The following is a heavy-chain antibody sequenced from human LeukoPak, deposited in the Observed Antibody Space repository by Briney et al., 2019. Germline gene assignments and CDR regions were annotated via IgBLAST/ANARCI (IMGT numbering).Heavy chain of an antibody. V-gene: IGHV4-59*08. D-gene: IGHD2-15*01. J-gene: IGHJ4*02. CDR3: ARLCSGGSCYWGEDY. CDR2: IYYSGST. Sequence: SETLSLTCTVSGGSVSSYYWNWIRQPPGKGLEWIGYIYYSGSTNYNPSLRSRVIISLDTSKNQFSLKLSSVTAADTAVYYCARLCSGGSCYWGEDYWGQGTLVTVSS. CDR1: GGSVSSYY.